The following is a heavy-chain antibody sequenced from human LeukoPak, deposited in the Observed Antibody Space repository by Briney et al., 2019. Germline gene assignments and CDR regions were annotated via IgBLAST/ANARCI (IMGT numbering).Heavy chain of an antibody. CDR2: INHSGST. J-gene: IGHJ4*02. CDR1: GGSFSGYY. CDR3: ARGPYGGKRNFDY. D-gene: IGHD4-23*01. V-gene: IGHV4-34*01. Sequence: SEALSLTCAVYGGSFSGYYWSWIRQPPGKGLEWIGEINHSGSTNYNPSLKSRVTISVDTSKNQFSLKLSSVTAADTAVYYCARGPYGGKRNFDYWGQGTLVTVSS.